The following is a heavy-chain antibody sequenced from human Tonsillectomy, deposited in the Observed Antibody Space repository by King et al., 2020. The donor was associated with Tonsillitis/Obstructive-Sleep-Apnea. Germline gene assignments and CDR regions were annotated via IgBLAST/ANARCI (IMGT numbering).Heavy chain of an antibody. CDR2: IIPILGIA. V-gene: IGHV1-69*09. J-gene: IGHJ5*02. CDR1: GGSFSSYA. Sequence: QLVQSGTEVKKPGSSVKVSCKASGGSFSSYAFSWVRQAPGQGLEWMGGIIPILGIAGYAQNFQGRVTITADKSTSTAYIELSSLRSEDTAVYYCAKGDGTYSWFDPWGQGTLVSVSS. CDR3: AKGDGTYSWFDP.